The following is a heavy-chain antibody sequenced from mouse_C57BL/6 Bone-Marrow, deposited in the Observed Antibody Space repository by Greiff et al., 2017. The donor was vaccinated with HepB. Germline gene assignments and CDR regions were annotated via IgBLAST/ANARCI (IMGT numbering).Heavy chain of an antibody. V-gene: IGHV1-64*01. J-gene: IGHJ3*01. CDR2: LHPNSGST. Sequence: VQLQQPGAELVKPGASVKLSCKASGYTFTSYWMHWVKQRPGQGLEWIGMLHPNSGSTNYNEKFKSKATLTVAKSSSTAYMQLSSLTAEDAAVYYCARWRLRRGGFGYWGQGTLVTVSA. D-gene: IGHD2-4*01. CDR3: ARWRLRRGGFGY. CDR1: GYTFTSYW.